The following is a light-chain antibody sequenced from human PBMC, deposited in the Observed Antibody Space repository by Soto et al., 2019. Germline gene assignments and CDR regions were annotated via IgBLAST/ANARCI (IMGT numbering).Light chain of an antibody. CDR3: SSFAGGGNPVL. V-gene: IGLV2-8*01. CDR2: EVT. CDR1: SSDVGGYNY. Sequence: QSALTQPPSASGSHGQSVTISCTGTSSDVGGYNYVSWHQQHPGKAPKLMIYEVTKRPSGVPDRFSGYKSGNTASLTVSGLQAEDEADYYCSSFAGGGNPVLFGGGTNLTVL. J-gene: IGLJ2*01.